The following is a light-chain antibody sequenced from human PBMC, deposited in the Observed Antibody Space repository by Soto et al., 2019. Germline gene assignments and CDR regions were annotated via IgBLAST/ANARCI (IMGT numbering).Light chain of an antibody. V-gene: IGKV3-11*01. CDR2: DAS. Sequence: EIVLTQSPATLSLSPGERATLSCRASQSVSSYLAWYQQKPGQAPRLLIYDASNRATGIPARFSSSGSGTDFTLTISSLAPEDFATYYCQQSDTTPWTFGQGTRVEIK. CDR1: QSVSSY. J-gene: IGKJ1*01. CDR3: QQSDTTPWT.